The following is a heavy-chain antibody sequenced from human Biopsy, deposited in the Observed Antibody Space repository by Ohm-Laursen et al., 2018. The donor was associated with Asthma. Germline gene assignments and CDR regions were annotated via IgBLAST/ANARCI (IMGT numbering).Heavy chain of an antibody. Sequence: SLRLSCAASGFTFGDYWMNWVRQVPGKGLEWVANIKHDGTEKNHVDSLKGRFTISRDNAKNSLYLQMNSLTAEDTAVYYCARNFLFWSHYHAEHCQLWGQGTLVTVSS. V-gene: IGHV3-7*01. CDR3: ARNFLFWSHYHAEHCQL. CDR2: IKHDGTEK. CDR1: GFTFGDYW. D-gene: IGHD3-3*01. J-gene: IGHJ1*01.